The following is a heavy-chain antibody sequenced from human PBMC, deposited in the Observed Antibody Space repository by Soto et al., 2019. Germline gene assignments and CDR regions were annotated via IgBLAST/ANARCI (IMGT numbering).Heavy chain of an antibody. CDR3: ERDVGGSYPPN. CDR2: ISSSSYI. Sequence: GGSLRLSCAASGFTFSSYSMNWVRQAPGKGLEWVSSISSSSYIYYADSVKGRFTISRDNAKNSLYLQMNSLRAEDTAVYYCERDVGGSYPPNWGQGTLVTVSS. J-gene: IGHJ4*02. D-gene: IGHD1-26*01. V-gene: IGHV3-21*01. CDR1: GFTFSSYS.